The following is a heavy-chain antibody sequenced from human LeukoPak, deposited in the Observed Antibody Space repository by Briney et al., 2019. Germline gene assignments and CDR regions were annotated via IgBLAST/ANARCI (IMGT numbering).Heavy chain of an antibody. D-gene: IGHD2-8*02. Sequence: GGSLRLSCAGSGFAFGTYAMSWVRQAPGMGLEWVSSISANGQATYYADSVEGRFTISRDNSKNTVHLQMNSLRAEDTAVYYCASGGKYCTGGACYGDWGQGTLVTVSS. J-gene: IGHJ4*02. CDR3: ASGGKYCTGGACYGD. V-gene: IGHV3-23*01. CDR2: ISANGQAT. CDR1: GFAFGTYA.